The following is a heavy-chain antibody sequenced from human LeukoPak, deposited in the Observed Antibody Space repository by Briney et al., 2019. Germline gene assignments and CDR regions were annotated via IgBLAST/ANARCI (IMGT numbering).Heavy chain of an antibody. Sequence: WVRQAPGKGLEWIGSMFNSGSTYDSPSLKSRVTISLDTSKYQFSFKLTSVTAADTAVYYCARHWAVGGRELDYWGQGILVTVSS. V-gene: IGHV4-39*01. J-gene: IGHJ4*02. CDR2: MFNSGST. CDR3: ARHWAVGGRELDY. D-gene: IGHD2-15*01.